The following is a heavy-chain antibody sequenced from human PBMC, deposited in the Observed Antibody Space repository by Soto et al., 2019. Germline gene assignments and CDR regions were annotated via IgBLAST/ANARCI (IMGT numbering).Heavy chain of an antibody. CDR1: GGSFSGYY. Sequence: SETLSLTCAVYGGSFSGYYWSWIRQPPGKGLEWIGEINHSGSTNYNPSLKSRVTISVDTSKNQFSLKLSSVTAADTAVYYCARTTYYDILHGPYYFDYWGQGTLVTVSS. V-gene: IGHV4-34*01. D-gene: IGHD3-9*01. J-gene: IGHJ4*02. CDR2: INHSGST. CDR3: ARTTYYDILHGPYYFDY.